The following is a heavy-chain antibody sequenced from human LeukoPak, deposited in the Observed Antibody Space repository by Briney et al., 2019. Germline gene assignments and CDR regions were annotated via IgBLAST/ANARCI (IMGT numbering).Heavy chain of an antibody. D-gene: IGHD2-2*02. V-gene: IGHV3-21*01. CDR1: GFTFSSYS. Sequence: GGSLRLSCAASGFTFSSYSMNWVRQAPGKGLEWVSSISSSSTYIYYADSLKDRFTISRDNAKNSLSLQMNSLRAEDTAVYYCARDTHCSSTSCYNAFYIWGQGTMVTVSS. J-gene: IGHJ3*02. CDR3: ARDTHCSSTSCYNAFYI. CDR2: ISSSSTYI.